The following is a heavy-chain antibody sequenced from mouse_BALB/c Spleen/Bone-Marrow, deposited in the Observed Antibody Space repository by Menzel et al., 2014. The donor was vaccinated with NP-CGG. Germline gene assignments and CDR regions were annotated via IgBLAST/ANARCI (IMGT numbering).Heavy chain of an antibody. D-gene: IGHD3-1*01. Sequence: QVQLQQSGAELVRPGSSVKISCKASGYAFSTYWMNWVKQRPGQGLEWIGQIYPGDGDTNYNEKFKGEATLTADKSSCAASIQLSSLTSEDSAVYFCARVGFSFDYWGQGTTLAVSS. V-gene: IGHV1-80*01. CDR1: GYAFSTYW. J-gene: IGHJ2*01. CDR2: IYPGDGDT. CDR3: ARVGFSFDY.